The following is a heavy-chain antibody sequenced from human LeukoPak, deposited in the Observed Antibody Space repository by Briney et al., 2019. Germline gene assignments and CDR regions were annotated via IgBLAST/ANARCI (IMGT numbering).Heavy chain of an antibody. V-gene: IGHV3-23*01. CDR1: GFTFSSYA. CDR3: AKGTVAGSWDYFDY. CDR2: ISGSGGST. J-gene: IGHJ4*02. Sequence: GGSLRLSCAASGFTFSSYAMSWVRQAPGKGLEWVSAISGSGGSTYYADSVKGRFTISRDNSKNTLSLQINSLRAEDTAVYYCAKGTVAGSWDYFDYWGQGTLVTVSS. D-gene: IGHD6-13*01.